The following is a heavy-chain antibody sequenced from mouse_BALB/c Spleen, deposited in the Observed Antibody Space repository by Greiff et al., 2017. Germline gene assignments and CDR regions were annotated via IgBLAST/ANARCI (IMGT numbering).Heavy chain of an antibody. Sequence: VQLKESGTVLARPGASVKMSCKASGYTFTSYWMHWVKHRPGQGLEWIGAIYPGNSDTSYNQKFKGKAKLTAVTSTSTAYMELSSLTNEDSAVYYCTRRAYYRPLGAMDYWGQGTSVTVSS. D-gene: IGHD2-14*01. CDR2: IYPGNSDT. J-gene: IGHJ4*01. CDR3: TRRAYYRPLGAMDY. CDR1: GYTFTSYW. V-gene: IGHV1-5*01.